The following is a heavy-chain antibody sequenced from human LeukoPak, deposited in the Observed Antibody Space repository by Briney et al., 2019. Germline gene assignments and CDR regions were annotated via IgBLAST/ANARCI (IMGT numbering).Heavy chain of an antibody. CDR3: ARDPYNGYYGDDYYYYMDV. V-gene: IGHV3-48*04. J-gene: IGHJ6*03. CDR1: GFTFSSYS. Sequence: PGGSLRLSCAASGFTFSSYSMSWVRQAPGKGLEWVSYISSSSSTIYYADSVKGRFTISRDNAKNSLSLQMNSLRAEGTAVYYCARDPYNGYYGDDYYYYMDVWGKGTTVTISS. CDR2: ISSSSSTI. D-gene: IGHD4-17*01.